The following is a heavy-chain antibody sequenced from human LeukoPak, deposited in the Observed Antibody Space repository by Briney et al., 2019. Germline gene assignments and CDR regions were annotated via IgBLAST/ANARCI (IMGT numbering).Heavy chain of an antibody. CDR2: ITASGGNT. V-gene: IGHV3-23*01. J-gene: IGHJ4*02. Sequence: GGSLRLSCAASGFTFSSYAMGWVRQAPGKGLEWVSSITASGGNTYYADSVKGRFTISRDNSKNTLYLQVNSLRAEDTAVYYCAKGNGYSYGRYYFDYWGQGTLVTVSS. D-gene: IGHD5-18*01. CDR3: AKGNGYSYGRYYFDY. CDR1: GFTFSSYA.